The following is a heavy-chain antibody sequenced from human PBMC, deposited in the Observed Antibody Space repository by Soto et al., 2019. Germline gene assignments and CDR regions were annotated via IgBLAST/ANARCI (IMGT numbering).Heavy chain of an antibody. Sequence: GGSLRLSCTASGFTFSDSWMTWVRQAPGKGLEWVARIKPDESEKKYADSVKGRFPISRDNAENSMYLQMDSLRGEDTAVYYCVRGGSNYASWGQGTLVTVSS. D-gene: IGHD4-4*01. CDR3: VRGGSNYAS. V-gene: IGHV3-7*01. CDR1: GFTFSDSW. CDR2: IKPDESEK. J-gene: IGHJ5*02.